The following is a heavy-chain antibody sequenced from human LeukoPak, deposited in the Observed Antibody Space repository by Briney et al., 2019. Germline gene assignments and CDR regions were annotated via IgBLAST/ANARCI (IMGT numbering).Heavy chain of an antibody. J-gene: IGHJ4*02. Sequence: GGSLRLSCTASGFTFSSYAMNWVRQAPGKGLEWVSGIGAGGTFTYYADSVKGRFTISRDNSRNTLYLQMNSLRADDTAVYYCARVITGTTWAPDYWGQGTLVTVSS. CDR1: GFTFSSYA. CDR2: IGAGGTFT. CDR3: ARVITGTTWAPDY. D-gene: IGHD1-20*01. V-gene: IGHV3-23*01.